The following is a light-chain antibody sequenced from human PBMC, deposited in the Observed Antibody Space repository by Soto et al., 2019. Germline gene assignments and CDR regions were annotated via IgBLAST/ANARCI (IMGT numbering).Light chain of an antibody. V-gene: IGLV1-44*01. J-gene: IGLJ2*01. CDR3: AAWDDSLNGVI. CDR2: SNN. Sequence: VLTQPPSASGTPGQRITISCSGSSSNIGSHTVNWHQQVPGTAPKLLIYSNNERPSGVPDRFSGSKSGTSASLAISGLQSGDEADYYCAAWDDSLNGVIFGGGTKLTVL. CDR1: SSNIGSHT.